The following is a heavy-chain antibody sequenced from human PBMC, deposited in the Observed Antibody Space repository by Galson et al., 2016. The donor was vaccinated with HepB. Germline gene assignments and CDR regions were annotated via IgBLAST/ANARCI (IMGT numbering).Heavy chain of an antibody. CDR3: GRFPYGPIDY. V-gene: IGHV3-11*06. CDR2: IGYGDTDT. CDR1: GFRFSDYY. J-gene: IGHJ4*02. D-gene: IGHD3-10*01. Sequence: SLRLSCAASGFRFSDYYMTWIRQPPGKGLEWISDIGYGDTDTRYADSVKGRFTISRDNANNSLYLQMNSLTVDDTAMYYCGRFPYGPIDYWGQGALVVVSS.